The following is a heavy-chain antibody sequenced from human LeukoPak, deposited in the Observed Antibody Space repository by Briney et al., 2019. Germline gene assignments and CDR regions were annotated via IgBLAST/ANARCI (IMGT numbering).Heavy chain of an antibody. CDR1: GGSISSYY. V-gene: IGHV4-59*01. D-gene: IGHD4/OR15-4a*01. J-gene: IGHJ3*02. CDR2: IYYSGST. CDR3: AREYGGDALDI. Sequence: SETLSLTCTVSGGSISSYYWSWIRQPPGKGLEWIGYIYYSGSTNYNPSLKSRVTISVDTSKNQFSLKLSSVTAADTAVYYCAREYGGDALDIWGQGTMVTVSS.